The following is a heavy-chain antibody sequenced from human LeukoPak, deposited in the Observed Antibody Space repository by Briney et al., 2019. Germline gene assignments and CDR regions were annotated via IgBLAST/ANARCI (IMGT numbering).Heavy chain of an antibody. Sequence: PGGSLRLSCAASGFTFSDYYMSWIRQAPGKGLEWVSYISSSSSYTNYADSVQDRFTISRDNAENSLYLQMNSLRAEDTAVYYCARDLYSSGSYSVSPDYWGQGTLVTVSS. CDR3: ARDLYSSGSYSVSPDY. V-gene: IGHV3-11*05. J-gene: IGHJ4*02. CDR1: GFTFSDYY. D-gene: IGHD6-25*01. CDR2: ISSSSSYT.